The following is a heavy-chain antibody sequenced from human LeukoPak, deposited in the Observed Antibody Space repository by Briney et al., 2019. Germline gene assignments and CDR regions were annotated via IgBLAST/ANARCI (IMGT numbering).Heavy chain of an antibody. CDR3: ARDTGYFDWYPDY. CDR2: ISYDGSNK. Sequence: GSLRLSCAASGFTFSSYAMHWVRQAPGKGLEWVAVISYDGSNKYYADSVKGRFTISRDNSKNTLYLQMNSLRAEDTAVYYCARDTGYFDWYPDYWGQGTLVTVSS. V-gene: IGHV3-30*04. D-gene: IGHD3-9*01. CDR1: GFTFSSYA. J-gene: IGHJ4*02.